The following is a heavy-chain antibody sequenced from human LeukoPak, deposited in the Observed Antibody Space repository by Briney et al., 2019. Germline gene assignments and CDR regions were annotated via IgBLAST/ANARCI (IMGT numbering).Heavy chain of an antibody. Sequence: GESLKISCKTSGYSFTTYWIGWVRQMPGTGLEWVGAIYPDDSDTRYSPSFQGQVVISADRSIRTAYLQWNTLKTSDTAMYYCVGKRGASGTINHFDPWGQGTLVTVSS. CDR2: IYPDDSDT. D-gene: IGHD3-10*01. CDR3: VGKRGASGTINHFDP. CDR1: GYSFTTYW. J-gene: IGHJ5*02. V-gene: IGHV5-51*01.